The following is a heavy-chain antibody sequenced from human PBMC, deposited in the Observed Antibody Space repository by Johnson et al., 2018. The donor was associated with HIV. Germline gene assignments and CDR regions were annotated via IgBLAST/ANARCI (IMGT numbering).Heavy chain of an antibody. CDR3: ARDVKVCAFDI. CDR2: LSWNSNSI. Sequence: VQLVESGGGLIQPGRSLRLSCAASGFTFDDYAMHWVRQTPGKGPEWISGLSWNSNSIGYADSVKGRFTISRDNAKGYLYLQMDSLRAEDTAVYYCARDVKVCAFDIWGQGTMVTVSS. J-gene: IGHJ3*02. V-gene: IGHV3-9*01. CDR1: GFTFDDYA. D-gene: IGHD3-16*01.